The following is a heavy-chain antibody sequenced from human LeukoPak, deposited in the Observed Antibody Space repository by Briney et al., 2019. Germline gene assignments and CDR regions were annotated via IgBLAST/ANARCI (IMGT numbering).Heavy chain of an antibody. CDR1: GYTFTGYY. CDR3: VRDLMTTPTWDFDY. Sequence: ASVKVSCKGSGYTFTGYYMHSVRHAPGQGLEWMGWINPISGTTNYAQKLQGRVTVTRDTSISTVYMELSRLESDDTAVYYCVRDLMTTPTWDFDYWGQGTLVTVAS. CDR2: INPISGTT. D-gene: IGHD3-16*01. V-gene: IGHV1-2*02. J-gene: IGHJ4*02.